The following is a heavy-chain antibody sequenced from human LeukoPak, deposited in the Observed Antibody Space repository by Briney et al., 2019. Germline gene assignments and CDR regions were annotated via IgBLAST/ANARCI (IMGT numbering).Heavy chain of an antibody. Sequence: GGSLRLSCAAPGFTFSSAWMSWVRQAPGKGLEWVGRIKSKTDGGTIDYAAPLKGRFTISRDDSKNTVYLQMNSLKTEDTAVYYCTPNIGMTTVTKGFDWGQGTLVTVSS. D-gene: IGHD4-17*01. CDR1: GFTFSSAW. V-gene: IGHV3-15*01. J-gene: IGHJ4*02. CDR2: IKSKTDGGTI. CDR3: TPNIGMTTVTKGFD.